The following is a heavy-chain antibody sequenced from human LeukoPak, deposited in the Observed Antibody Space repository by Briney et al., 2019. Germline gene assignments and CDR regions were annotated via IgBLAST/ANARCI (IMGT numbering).Heavy chain of an antibody. J-gene: IGHJ6*03. D-gene: IGHD2-21*02. Sequence: GASVKVSCKASGYTFTGYYMHWVRQAPGQGLERMGWINPNSGGTNYAQKFQDRVTMTRDTSISTAYMELSRLRSDDTAVYYCARDKASVVVTPYYMDVWGKGTTVTVSS. V-gene: IGHV1-2*02. CDR3: ARDKASVVVTPYYMDV. CDR1: GYTFTGYY. CDR2: INPNSGGT.